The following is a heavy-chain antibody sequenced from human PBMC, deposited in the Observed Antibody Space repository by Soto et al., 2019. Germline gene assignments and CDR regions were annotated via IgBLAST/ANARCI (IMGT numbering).Heavy chain of an antibody. V-gene: IGHV4-59*01. Sequence: QVQLQESGPGLVKPSETLSLTCTVSGGSISSYYWSWIRQPPGKGLEWIGYIYYSGSTNYNPSRKSRVTMSVDASKNQFSLKLSSVTAADTAVYYCARASYYGSGSYSAFDIWGQGTMVTVSS. D-gene: IGHD3-10*01. J-gene: IGHJ3*02. CDR1: GGSISSYY. CDR2: IYYSGST. CDR3: ARASYYGSGSYSAFDI.